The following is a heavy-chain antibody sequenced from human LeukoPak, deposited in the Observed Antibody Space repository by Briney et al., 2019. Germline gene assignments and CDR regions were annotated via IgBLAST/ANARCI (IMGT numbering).Heavy chain of an antibody. J-gene: IGHJ5*02. Sequence: PSETLSLTCTVSGYSISSGYFWGWIRQPPGKGLEWIGSIYYSGSTYYNPSLKSRVTISVDTSKNQFSLKLSSVTAADTAVYYCARSYGSGSYYNSNWFDPWGQGTLVTVSS. D-gene: IGHD3-10*01. V-gene: IGHV4-38-2*02. CDR1: GYSISSGYF. CDR3: ARSYGSGSYYNSNWFDP. CDR2: IYYSGST.